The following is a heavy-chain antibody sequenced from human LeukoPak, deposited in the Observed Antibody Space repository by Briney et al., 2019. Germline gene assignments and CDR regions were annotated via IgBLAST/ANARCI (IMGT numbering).Heavy chain of an antibody. J-gene: IGHJ3*02. CDR3: ARDYGANIAFDI. D-gene: IGHD2/OR15-2a*01. CDR1: GGTFSSYA. V-gene: IGHV1-69*06. CDR2: IIPIFGTA. Sequence: SVKLSCKASGGTFSSYAISWVRQAPGQGLEWMGGIIPIFGTANYAQKFQGRVTITADKSTSTAYLELSSLRSEDTAVYYCARDYGANIAFDIWGQGTMVTVSS.